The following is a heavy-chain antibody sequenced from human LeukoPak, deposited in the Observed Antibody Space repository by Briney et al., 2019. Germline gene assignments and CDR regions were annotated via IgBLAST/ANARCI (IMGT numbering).Heavy chain of an antibody. Sequence: GSLRLSCAASGFTFSNYTMNWVRQAPGKGLEWVSSISSSSSYIYYADSVKGRFTISRDDAKNSLYLQMNSLRAEDTAVYYCARGLQLHDAFDIWGQGTMVTVSS. D-gene: IGHD5-18*01. CDR3: ARGLQLHDAFDI. J-gene: IGHJ3*02. CDR2: ISSSSSYI. CDR1: GFTFSNYT. V-gene: IGHV3-21*01.